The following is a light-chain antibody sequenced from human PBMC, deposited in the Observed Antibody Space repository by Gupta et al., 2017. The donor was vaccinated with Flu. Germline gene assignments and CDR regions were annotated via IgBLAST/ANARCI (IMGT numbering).Light chain of an antibody. V-gene: IGLV1-40*01. CDR2: GNG. Sequence: QSVLPQSPSLPGPPAQTVTIPCTGSTPNIGAGYDVHWYQQLPGTAPKHRIYGNGNRPSGVPDRFLGYKTGSDASPDIEGLQTEEEADDYCQFSDSRVNGGVFGGVTKLTV. CDR1: TPNIGAGYD. CDR3: QFSDSRVNGGV. J-gene: IGLJ3*02.